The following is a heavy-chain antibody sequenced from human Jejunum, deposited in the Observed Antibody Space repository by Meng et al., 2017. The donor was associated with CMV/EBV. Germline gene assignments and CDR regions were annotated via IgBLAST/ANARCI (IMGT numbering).Heavy chain of an antibody. J-gene: IGHJ6*02. CDR2: ITASDGSA. D-gene: IGHD3-22*01. Sequence: TYGRNWVRQAPGKGLKWVSSITASDGSAYPAESVRGRFIISSNNSKNTLYLYMSSLRVDDTDVYYCSKDTLPRPEASGYLGCLDVWGPGTTVTVSS. V-gene: IGHV3-23*01. CDR3: SKDTLPRPEASGYLGCLDV. CDR1: TYG.